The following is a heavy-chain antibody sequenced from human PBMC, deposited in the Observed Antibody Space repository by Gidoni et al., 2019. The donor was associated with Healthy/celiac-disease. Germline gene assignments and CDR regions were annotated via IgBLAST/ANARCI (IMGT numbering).Heavy chain of an antibody. V-gene: IGHV3-23*01. CDR1: GSTFSRHA. J-gene: IGHJ5*02. CDR2: ISGSGGST. CDR3: ASSTYGGLEYNWFDP. Sequence: EVQLLESGGGLVQPGGSLRLSCAASGSTFSRHAMSWVRQAPGKGLEWVSAISGSGGSTYYADSVKGRFTISRDNSKNTLYLQMNSLRAEDTAVYYCASSTYGGLEYNWFDPWGQGTLVTVSS. D-gene: IGHD4-17*01.